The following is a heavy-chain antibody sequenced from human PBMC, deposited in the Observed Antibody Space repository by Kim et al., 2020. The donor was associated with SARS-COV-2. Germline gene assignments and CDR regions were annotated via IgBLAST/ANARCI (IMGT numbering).Heavy chain of an antibody. CDR3: AKGILGHCSGDTCYPFDY. J-gene: IGHJ4*02. V-gene: IGHV3-23*01. D-gene: IGHD2-15*01. Sequence: KGRFTISRDNSKDTLYLQMDSLRAEDTAVYYCAKGILGHCSGDTCYPFDYWGQGTLVTVSS.